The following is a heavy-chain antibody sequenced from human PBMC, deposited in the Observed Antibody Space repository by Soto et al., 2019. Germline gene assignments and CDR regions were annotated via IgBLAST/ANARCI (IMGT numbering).Heavy chain of an antibody. J-gene: IGHJ6*02. Sequence: GGSLRLSCAASGFTFSSYSMNWVRQAPGKGLEWVSSISSSSSYIYYADSVKGRFTISRDNAKNSLYLQMNSLRAEDTAVYYCARDVIRIFGVVGTYYYYGMDVWGQGTTVTVSS. CDR1: GFTFSSYS. CDR3: ARDVIRIFGVVGTYYYYGMDV. D-gene: IGHD3-3*01. V-gene: IGHV3-21*01. CDR2: ISSSSSYI.